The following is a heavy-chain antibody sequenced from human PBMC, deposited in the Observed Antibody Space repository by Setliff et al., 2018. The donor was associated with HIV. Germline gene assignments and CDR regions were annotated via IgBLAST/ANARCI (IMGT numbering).Heavy chain of an antibody. CDR3: ARVNDILLGYWVGYFDY. CDR2: ISAYNGNT. D-gene: IGHD2-8*01. CDR1: GYTLRRHG. V-gene: IGHV1-18*01. J-gene: IGHJ4*02. Sequence: ASVKVSCKASGYTLRRHGISWVRQAPGQGLEWMGWISAYNGNTSYAQKFQGRVTLTTDTSTSTAYMELRSLRSDDTAVSYCARVNDILLGYWVGYFDYWGQGTLVTVSS.